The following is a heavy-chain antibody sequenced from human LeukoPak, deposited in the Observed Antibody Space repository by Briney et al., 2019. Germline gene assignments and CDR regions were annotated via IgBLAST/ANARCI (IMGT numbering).Heavy chain of an antibody. CDR2: ISSSGSTI. D-gene: IGHD6-6*01. Sequence: GGSLRLSCAASGFIFSSYEMNWVRQAPGKGLEWVSYISSSGSTIYYADSVKGRFTISRDNAKNSLYLQMSSLRVEDTAVYYCTRDPRHFDSCGQGTLVTVSS. J-gene: IGHJ5*01. CDR1: GFIFSSYE. V-gene: IGHV3-48*03. CDR3: TRDPRHFDS.